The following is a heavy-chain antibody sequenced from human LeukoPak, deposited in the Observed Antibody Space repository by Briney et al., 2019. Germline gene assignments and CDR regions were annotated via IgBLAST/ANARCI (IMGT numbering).Heavy chain of an antibody. Sequence: ASVKVSCKASGYTFTSYGISWVRQAPGQGLEWMGWISGYNGNTNYAQKLQGRVTMTTDTSTSTAYMELRSLRSDDTAVYYCARATYYYNSSGYYSEIWGQGTLVTVSS. CDR1: GYTFTSYG. CDR3: ARATYYYNSSGYYSEI. D-gene: IGHD3-22*01. J-gene: IGHJ4*02. V-gene: IGHV1-18*01. CDR2: ISGYNGNT.